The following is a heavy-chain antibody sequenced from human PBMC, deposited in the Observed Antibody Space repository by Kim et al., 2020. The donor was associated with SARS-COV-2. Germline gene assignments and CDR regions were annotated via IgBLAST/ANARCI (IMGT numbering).Heavy chain of an antibody. V-gene: IGHV6-1*01. CDR3: ARDPGAVAPSAHFDY. J-gene: IGHJ4*02. D-gene: IGHD6-19*01. Sequence: VSVKSRITINPDTSKNQFSLQLNSVTHEDTAVYYCARDPGAVAPSAHFDYWGQGTLVTVSS.